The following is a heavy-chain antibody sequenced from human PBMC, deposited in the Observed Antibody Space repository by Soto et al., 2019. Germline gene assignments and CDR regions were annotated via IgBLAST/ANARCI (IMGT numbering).Heavy chain of an antibody. CDR2: FFIGGNT. CDR3: ARGYGRNFDY. J-gene: IGHJ4*02. CDR1: GGSITGGSISSTTYY. V-gene: IGHV4-39*01. Sequence: PSETLSLTCTVSGGSITGGSISSTTYYWGWMRQPPGKGLEWIASFFIGGNTYYNPSLKSRVTTSVDTSKNQFSLKLSSVTAADTAVYYCARGYGRNFDYWGRGTLVTVS. D-gene: IGHD5-18*01.